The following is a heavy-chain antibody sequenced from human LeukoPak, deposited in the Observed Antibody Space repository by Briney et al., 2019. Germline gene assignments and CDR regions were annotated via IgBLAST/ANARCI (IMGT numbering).Heavy chain of an antibody. CDR3: ARDLIAGPDY. CDR1: GFTFSSYG. J-gene: IGHJ4*02. CDR2: IWYDGSNK. Sequence: GGSLRLSCAASGFTFSSYGMHWVRQVPGKGLEWVAVIWYDGSNKYYADSVKGRFTISRDNSKNTLYLQMNSLRAEDTAVYYCARDLIAGPDYWGQGTLVTVSS. D-gene: IGHD2-15*01. V-gene: IGHV3-33*08.